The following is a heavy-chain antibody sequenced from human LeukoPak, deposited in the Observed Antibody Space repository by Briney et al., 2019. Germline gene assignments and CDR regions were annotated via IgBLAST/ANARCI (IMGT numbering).Heavy chain of an antibody. CDR1: GFSLSTSGVG. D-gene: IGHD3-22*01. Sequence: SGPTLVKPTQTLTLTCTFSGFSLSTSGVGVGWIRQPPGKALEWLALIYWDDDKRYSPSLKSRLTITKDTSKNQVVLTMTNMXXXXXXXXXXXXXXXXXXXYDSSDYYKGYDYWGQGTLVTVSS. CDR3: XXXXXXXXXYDSSDYYKGYDY. CDR2: IYWDDDK. J-gene: IGHJ4*02. V-gene: IGHV2-5*02.